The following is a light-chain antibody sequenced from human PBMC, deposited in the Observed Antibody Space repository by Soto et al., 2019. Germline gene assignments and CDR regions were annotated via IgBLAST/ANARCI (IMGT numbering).Light chain of an antibody. CDR3: PQYYDWPLT. Sequence: EAVMTQSPATLSLSPGERATLSCRASQNVSGDLAWYQQKPGQAPRLLIYGASTRATGIPDRFSGSGSATEFTLTLSGVQSEELAIFYCPQYYDWPLTFGGGTKVEIK. V-gene: IGKV3-15*01. CDR1: QNVSGD. J-gene: IGKJ4*01. CDR2: GAS.